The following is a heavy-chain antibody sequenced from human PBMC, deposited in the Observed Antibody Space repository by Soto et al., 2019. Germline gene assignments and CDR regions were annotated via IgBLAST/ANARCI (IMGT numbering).Heavy chain of an antibody. Sequence: PSETLSLTCTVSGGSISNYYWSWIRQPPGKGLEWIGYIYYSGSTNYNPSIKSRVTISVDTSKNQYSLKLSSVTAADTAVYYCARRYGYSFDYWGQGTLVTVPS. CDR2: IYYSGST. CDR1: GGSISNYY. V-gene: IGHV4-59*08. D-gene: IGHD1-1*01. J-gene: IGHJ4*02. CDR3: ARRYGYSFDY.